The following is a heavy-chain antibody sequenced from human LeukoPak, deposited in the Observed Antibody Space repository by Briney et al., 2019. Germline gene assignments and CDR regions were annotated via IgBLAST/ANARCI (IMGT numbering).Heavy chain of an antibody. CDR3: ARGGGYGDYVGYSDY. J-gene: IGHJ4*02. CDR1: GFTVSSNY. D-gene: IGHD4-17*01. CDR2: IYSGGST. Sequence: GGSLRLSCAASGFTVSSNYMSWVRQAPGKGLEWVSVIYSGGSTYYADSVKGRFTISRDNSKNTLYLQMNSLRAEDTAVYYCARGGGYGDYVGYSDYWGQGTLVTVSS. V-gene: IGHV3-53*01.